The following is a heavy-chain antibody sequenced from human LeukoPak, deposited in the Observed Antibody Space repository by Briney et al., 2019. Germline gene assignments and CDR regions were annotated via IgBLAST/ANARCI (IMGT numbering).Heavy chain of an antibody. Sequence: GGSLRLSCAASGFTFSSYWMHWVRQAPGKGLVWVSRINSDGSSTSYADSVKGRFTISRDNAKNTLYLQTNSLRAEDTAVYYCARDPQTLVGAYYYGMDVWGQGTTVTVSS. V-gene: IGHV3-74*01. D-gene: IGHD3-10*01. CDR1: GFTFSSYW. CDR3: ARDPQTLVGAYYYGMDV. J-gene: IGHJ6*02. CDR2: INSDGSST.